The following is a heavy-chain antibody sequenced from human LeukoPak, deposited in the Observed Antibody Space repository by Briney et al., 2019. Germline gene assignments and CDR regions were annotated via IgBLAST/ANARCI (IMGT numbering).Heavy chain of an antibody. V-gene: IGHV3-30*02. CDR1: GFTFSNYG. Sequence: GGSLRLSCAASGFTFSNYGMHWVRQAPGKGLEWVAFIEYDGTDTHFADSVRGRFTISRDNSEDTLYLQMNSLRAEDTAVYYCAKSFLWFGELLRGAFDIWGQGTMVTVSS. J-gene: IGHJ3*02. CDR2: IEYDGTDT. D-gene: IGHD3-10*01. CDR3: AKSFLWFGELLRGAFDI.